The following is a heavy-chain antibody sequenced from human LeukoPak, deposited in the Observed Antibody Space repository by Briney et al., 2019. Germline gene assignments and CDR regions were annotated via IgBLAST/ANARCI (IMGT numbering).Heavy chain of an antibody. CDR3: ARGLFMVRGVADY. D-gene: IGHD3-10*01. Sequence: GGSLRLSCAASGFTFSDYYMSWIRQAPGKGLERVSYISSSGSTIYYADSVKGRCTISRDNAKNSLYLQMNSLRAEDTAVYYCARGLFMVRGVADYWGQGTLVTVSS. CDR1: GFTFSDYY. J-gene: IGHJ4*02. V-gene: IGHV3-11*01. CDR2: ISSSGSTI.